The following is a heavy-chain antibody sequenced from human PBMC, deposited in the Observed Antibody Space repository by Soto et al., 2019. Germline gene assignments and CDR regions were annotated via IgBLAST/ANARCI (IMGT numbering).Heavy chain of an antibody. D-gene: IGHD4-17*01. J-gene: IGHJ1*01. CDR3: AKDLGEGYGDALYFQH. V-gene: IGHV3-30*18. Sequence: QVQLVESGGGVVQPGRSLRLSCAASGFTFSSYGMHWVRQAPGKGLEWVAVISYDGSNKYYADSVKGRFTISRDNSKNTLYLQMNSLRAEDTAVYYWAKDLGEGYGDALYFQHWGQGTLVTVSS. CDR2: ISYDGSNK. CDR1: GFTFSSYG.